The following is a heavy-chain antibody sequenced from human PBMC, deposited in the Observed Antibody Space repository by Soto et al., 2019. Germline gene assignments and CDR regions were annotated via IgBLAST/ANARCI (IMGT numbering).Heavy chain of an antibody. Sequence: QVQLVQSGAEVKKPGSSVKVSCKASGGIFSTYAISWLRQAPGQGLEWMGGLIPLFGTPNYAQRFQGRVTITADESKSTAYMELSRLRSEDTAVYYCARDRDDYGSGNYYNRIDFWGQGTLVTVSS. CDR1: GGIFSTYA. D-gene: IGHD3-10*01. CDR3: ARDRDDYGSGNYYNRIDF. V-gene: IGHV1-69*01. J-gene: IGHJ4*02. CDR2: LIPLFGTP.